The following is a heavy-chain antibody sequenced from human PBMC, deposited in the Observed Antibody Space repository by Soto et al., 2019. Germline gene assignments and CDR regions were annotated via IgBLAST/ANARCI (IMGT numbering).Heavy chain of an antibody. J-gene: IGHJ6*02. D-gene: IGHD3-3*01. Sequence: WGSLRISCVSSGFTFENYAMSWVRQAPGKGLEWVSAISGSGGTTYYSDSVKGRFTISRDNSKNTVYLQMNDLRVEDAAEYFCAKDSWAIFGVPAGEYYAMDVWGPGTTVTVSS. CDR2: ISGSGGTT. CDR1: GFTFENYA. V-gene: IGHV3-23*01. CDR3: AKDSWAIFGVPAGEYYAMDV.